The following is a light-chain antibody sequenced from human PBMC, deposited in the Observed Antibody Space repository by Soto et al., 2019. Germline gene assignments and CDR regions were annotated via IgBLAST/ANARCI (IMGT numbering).Light chain of an antibody. CDR1: SSNIGSNY. CDR2: RNN. J-gene: IGLJ2*01. V-gene: IGLV1-47*01. Sequence: QSVLTQPPSASETPGQRVTISCSGSSSNIGSNYVYWYQQLPGTAPKLLIYRNNQRPSGVPDRFSGSKSGTSASLAISGLRSEDEADYYCAAWDDSLSVVFDGGTKVTVL. CDR3: AAWDDSLSVV.